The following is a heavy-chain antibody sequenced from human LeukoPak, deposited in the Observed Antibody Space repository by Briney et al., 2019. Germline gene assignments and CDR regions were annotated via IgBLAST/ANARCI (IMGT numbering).Heavy chain of an antibody. CDR2: IIPIFGTA. J-gene: IGHJ5*02. Sequence: SVKVSCKASGGTFSSYAISWVRQTPGQGLEWMGGIIPIFGTANYAQKFQGRVTITADESTSTAYMELSSLRSEDTAVYYCARGGSSSWSSPNWFDPWGQGTLVTVSS. CDR1: GGTFSSYA. CDR3: ARGGSSSWSSPNWFDP. D-gene: IGHD6-13*01. V-gene: IGHV1-69*13.